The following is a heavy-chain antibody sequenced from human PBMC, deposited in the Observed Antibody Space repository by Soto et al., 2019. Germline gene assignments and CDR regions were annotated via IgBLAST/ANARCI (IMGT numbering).Heavy chain of an antibody. CDR1: AFTFNTYS. Sequence: EVQLVESGGGLVKPGGSLRLSCTASAFTFNTYSMNWVRQAPGKGLEWVSSISSSSRYIYYTDSVKGRFTVSRDNAKNSLYLQMNSLRAEDTAVYYCARDLAVVPGTFDSWGQGTLVTVSS. V-gene: IGHV3-21*06. CDR3: ARDLAVVPGTFDS. J-gene: IGHJ4*02. D-gene: IGHD1-1*01. CDR2: ISSSSRYI.